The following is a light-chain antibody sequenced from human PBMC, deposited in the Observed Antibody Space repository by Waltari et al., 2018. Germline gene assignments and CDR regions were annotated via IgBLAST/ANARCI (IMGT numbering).Light chain of an antibody. CDR3: HSRDASGVAGS. J-gene: IGLJ2*01. V-gene: IGLV3-19*01. CDR2: DKN. CDR1: SLRSYY. Sequence: SSELTQDPAVSVAMGQTVRITCQGDSLRSYYASWYQQRPGQAPILVIYDKNNRPSGVPDRFSGSSSHNTGSLTIAGAQAEDEASHYCHSRDASGVAGSFGGGTKLTVL.